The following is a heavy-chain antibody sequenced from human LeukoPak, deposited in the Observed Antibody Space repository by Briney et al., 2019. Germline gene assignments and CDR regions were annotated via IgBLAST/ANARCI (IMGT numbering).Heavy chain of an antibody. D-gene: IGHD3-9*01. V-gene: IGHV3-48*02. Sequence: GGSLRLSCAASRFTFSTYGMHWVRQAPGKGLEWLSYIGSSSSTIYYADSVKGRFTISRDNAKSSLYLQMNSLRDEDTAVYYCARDLRWLSVWGQGTTVTVSS. CDR1: RFTFSTYG. CDR2: IGSSSSTI. CDR3: ARDLRWLSV. J-gene: IGHJ6*02.